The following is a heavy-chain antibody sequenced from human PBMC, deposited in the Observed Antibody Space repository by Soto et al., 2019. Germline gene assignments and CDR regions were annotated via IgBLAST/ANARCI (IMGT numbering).Heavy chain of an antibody. J-gene: IGHJ5*02. Sequence: GGSLRLSFAASGFTFSSYAMHWVRQAPGKGLEWVEIISYDGSNKYYASSVKGRFTISRDNSKNTLYLQMNSLRAEDTAVYYCARDHQGVYNWFDPWGQGTLGTVSS. V-gene: IGHV3-30-3*01. CDR2: ISYDGSNK. CDR1: GFTFSSYA. CDR3: ARDHQGVYNWFDP. D-gene: IGHD6-13*01.